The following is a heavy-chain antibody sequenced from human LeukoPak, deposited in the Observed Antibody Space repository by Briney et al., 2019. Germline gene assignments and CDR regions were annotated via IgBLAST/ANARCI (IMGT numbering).Heavy chain of an antibody. J-gene: IGHJ4*02. CDR2: ISGSGGST. D-gene: IGHD3-10*01. CDR1: GITISSNY. CDR3: AKGRAGKEYYFDY. Sequence: GGSLRLSCAASGITISSNYMSWVRQAPGKGLEWVSAISGSGGSTYYADSVKGRFTISRDNSKNTLYLQMNSLRAEDTAVYYCAKGRAGKEYYFDYWGQGTLVTVSS. V-gene: IGHV3-23*01.